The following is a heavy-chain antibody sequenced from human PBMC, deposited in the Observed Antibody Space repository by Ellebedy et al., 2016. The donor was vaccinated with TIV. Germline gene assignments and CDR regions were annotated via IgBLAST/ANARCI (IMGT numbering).Heavy chain of an antibody. Sequence: SETLSLXXTVSGGSINTPGHYWGWVRRPPGQGLEWLVSVYRTGSTFYEPSLQSRVTVYVDTSKNQFSLKLTSVTAADTAVYYCARHSGRYEPFDSWGQGSLVTVSS. D-gene: IGHD3-10*01. CDR3: ARHSGRYEPFDS. CDR1: GGSINTPGHY. V-gene: IGHV4-39*01. J-gene: IGHJ4*02. CDR2: VYRTGST.